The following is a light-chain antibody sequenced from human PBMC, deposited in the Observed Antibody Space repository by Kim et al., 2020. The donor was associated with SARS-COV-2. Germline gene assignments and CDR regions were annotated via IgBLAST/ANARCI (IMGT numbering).Light chain of an antibody. CDR1: NIDDKS. CDR2: FDD. J-gene: IGLJ2*01. Sequence: PGKTARISCGGDNIDDKSVHWYQQKPGHAPVLVMYFDDDRPSGIPERFSGSNSGNTATLTISRVEAADEADYYCQVLDTVGDHRVVFGGGTQLTVL. CDR3: QVLDTVGDHRVV. V-gene: IGLV3-21*04.